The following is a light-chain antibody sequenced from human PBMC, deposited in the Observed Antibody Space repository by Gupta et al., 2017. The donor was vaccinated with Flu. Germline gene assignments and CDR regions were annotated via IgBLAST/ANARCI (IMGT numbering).Light chain of an antibody. Sequence: GTLSLSPGERATLSCTASQSISNSYLAWYQQKPGQAPRLLIFGASIRATGIPDRFSGSGSGTDFTLTISRLGPEDIAVYYCQQDGGSQWTFGQGTKVEI. CDR1: QSISNSY. J-gene: IGKJ1*01. V-gene: IGKV3-20*01. CDR3: QQDGGSQWT. CDR2: GAS.